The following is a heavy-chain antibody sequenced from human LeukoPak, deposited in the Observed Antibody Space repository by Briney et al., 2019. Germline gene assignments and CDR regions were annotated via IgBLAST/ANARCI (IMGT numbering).Heavy chain of an antibody. Sequence: ASVKVSCKASGYTFTDYFMNWVRQAPGQGLEWMGWINPNSGGTNYAQKFQGRVTMTRDTSISTAFMELSRLRSDDTAVYYCARSFHYSGSYGGPDYWGQGTLVTVSS. CDR1: GYTFTDYF. D-gene: IGHD1-26*01. CDR2: INPNSGGT. V-gene: IGHV1-2*02. J-gene: IGHJ4*02. CDR3: ARSFHYSGSYGGPDY.